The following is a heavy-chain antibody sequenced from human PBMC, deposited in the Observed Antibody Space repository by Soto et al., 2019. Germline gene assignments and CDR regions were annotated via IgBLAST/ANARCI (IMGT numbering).Heavy chain of an antibody. CDR2: VYHSEIT. Sequence: QVQLQESGPGLVKPSETLSLTCTVSRGSMSSYYWSWIRQPPGKGPEWIGYVYHSEITNYNPSLGSRVTMCVATSKSQFSLKLNSVTAADTAIYYCATRPPGRWAGGFDFWSQGALVTVSS. D-gene: IGHD3-10*01. J-gene: IGHJ4*02. CDR1: RGSMSSYY. CDR3: ATRPPGRWAGGFDF. V-gene: IGHV4-59*01.